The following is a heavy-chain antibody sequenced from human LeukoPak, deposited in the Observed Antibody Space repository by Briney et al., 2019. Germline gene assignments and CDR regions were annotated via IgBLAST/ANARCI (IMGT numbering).Heavy chain of an antibody. CDR1: GGSISGYY. J-gene: IGHJ3*02. Sequence: SETLSLTCTVSGGSISGYYWSWIRQSPGKGLVWIWYMYYSGSTNYNPSLKSRVTMSVDMSKNQFSLKLSSVTAADTALYYCARHFTYYYDSSGYPRDAFDIWGQGTMVTVPS. CDR2: MYYSGST. CDR3: ARHFTYYYDSSGYPRDAFDI. D-gene: IGHD3-22*01. V-gene: IGHV4-59*08.